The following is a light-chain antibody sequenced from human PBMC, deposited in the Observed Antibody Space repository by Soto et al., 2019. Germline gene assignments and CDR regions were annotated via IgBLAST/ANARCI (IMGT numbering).Light chain of an antibody. CDR3: MQALQTPH. J-gene: IGKJ2*01. V-gene: IGKV2-28*01. CDR1: QSLLHSNGFNY. CDR2: LGS. Sequence: DTVMTQSPLSLPVTPGEPASISCRSSQSLLHSNGFNYLDWYLQKPGQSPQLPIYLGSNRASGVPDRFSGSGSGTDFTLKISRVEAEDVGVYFCMQALQTPHFGQGTKLEIK.